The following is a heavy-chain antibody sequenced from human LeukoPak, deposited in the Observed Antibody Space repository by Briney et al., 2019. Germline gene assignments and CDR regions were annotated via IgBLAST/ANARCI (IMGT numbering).Heavy chain of an antibody. V-gene: IGHV3-21*01. CDR3: ARDLTTVTTAYLAY. D-gene: IGHD4-17*01. Sequence: GSLRLSCTASGVTFSTYTMNWVRQAPGMGLQWVSSITPTNKYIYYADSVKGRFTISRGNARNSLYLQMNSLRAEDTAVYYCARDLTTVTTAYLAYWGQGTLVTVSS. J-gene: IGHJ4*02. CDR1: GVTFSTYT. CDR2: ITPTNKYI.